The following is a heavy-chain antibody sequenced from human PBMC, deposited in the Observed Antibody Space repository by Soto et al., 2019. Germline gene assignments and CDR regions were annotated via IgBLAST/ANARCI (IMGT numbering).Heavy chain of an antibody. CDR1: GGTFSSYA. CDR3: AGPPELTRIYYYYGMDA. D-gene: IGHD1-7*01. Sequence: SVNVSCKASGGTFSSYAISWVRQAPGQGLEWMGGIIPIFGTANYAQKFQGRVTITADESTSTAYMELSSLRSEDTAVYYCAGPPELTRIYYYYGMDAWGQGTTVTVSS. J-gene: IGHJ6*02. CDR2: IIPIFGTA. V-gene: IGHV1-69*13.